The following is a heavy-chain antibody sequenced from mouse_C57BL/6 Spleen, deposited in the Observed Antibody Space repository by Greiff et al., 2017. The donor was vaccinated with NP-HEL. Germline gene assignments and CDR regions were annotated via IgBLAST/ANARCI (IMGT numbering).Heavy chain of an antibody. V-gene: IGHV1-80*01. CDR2: IYPGDGDT. J-gene: IGHJ1*03. CDR3: ARETTGVATKGNWYFDV. D-gene: IGHD1-1*01. CDR1: GYAFSSYW. Sequence: QVQLQQSGAELVKPGASVKISCKASGYAFSSYWMNWVKQRPGKGLEWIGQIYPGDGDTNYNGTFKGKATLPAATSSSTAYMQLSSLTCEDSAVYFCARETTGVATKGNWYFDVWGTGTTVTVSS.